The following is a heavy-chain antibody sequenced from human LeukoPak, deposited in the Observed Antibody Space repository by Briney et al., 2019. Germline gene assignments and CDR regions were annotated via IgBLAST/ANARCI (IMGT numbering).Heavy chain of an antibody. CDR1: GFTFSSYW. CDR2: IKQDGSDK. Sequence: GGSLRLSCAASGFTFSSYWMTWVRQAPGKGLEWVANIKQDGSDKYYMDSVRGRFTISRDNANNSLYLQMNSLRVEDTAVYYCARDVEMYSSTWSDAFDIWGQGTMVTVSS. D-gene: IGHD6-13*01. V-gene: IGHV3-7*01. J-gene: IGHJ3*02. CDR3: ARDVEMYSSTWSDAFDI.